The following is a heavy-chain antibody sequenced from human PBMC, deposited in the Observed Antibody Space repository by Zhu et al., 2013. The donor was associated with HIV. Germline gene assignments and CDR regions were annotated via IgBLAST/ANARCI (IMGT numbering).Heavy chain of an antibody. CDR1: SFTFTSYA. CDR2: ISTYKGKT. D-gene: IGHD3-22*01. CDR3: ARDLHYYDSSGY. J-gene: IGHJ4*02. Sequence: QVQLVQSGAEVKKPGASVKVSCKASSFTFTSYAFNWVRQAPGQGLEWMGWISTYKGKTAYAQKLQGRVTMTIDTFTSTAYMELRSLRSDDTAVYYCARDLHYYDSSGYWGQGTLVTVSS. V-gene: IGHV1-18*01.